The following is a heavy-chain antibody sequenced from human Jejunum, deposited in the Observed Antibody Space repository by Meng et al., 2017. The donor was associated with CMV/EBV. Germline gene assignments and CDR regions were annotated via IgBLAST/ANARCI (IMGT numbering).Heavy chain of an antibody. V-gene: IGHV3-64*01. J-gene: IGHJ4*02. D-gene: IGHD3-10*01. CDR3: AAYGPGSYSVDY. CDR2: ISQNGGTT. Sequence: SCVVSGITFSSYAMHWVRQAPGKGLGYVSSISQNGGTTNYAKSVEGRFTISRDSSKNTLYLQMGSLRPDDMAVYYCAAYGPGSYSVDYWGQGTLVTVSS. CDR1: GITFSSYA.